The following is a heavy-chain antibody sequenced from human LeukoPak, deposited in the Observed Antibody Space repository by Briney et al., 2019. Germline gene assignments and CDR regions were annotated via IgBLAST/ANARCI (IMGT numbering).Heavy chain of an antibody. CDR1: GYTFTSYG. V-gene: IGHV1-18*01. Sequence: ASVKVSCKASGYTFTSYGISWVRQAPGQGLEWMGWISAYNGNTNYAQKLQGRVTMTTDTSTSTAYMELRSLRSDDTAVYYCARDFLSRFTRTSFDAFDIWGQGTMVTVSS. CDR3: ARDFLSRFTRTSFDAFDI. D-gene: IGHD1/OR15-1a*01. CDR2: ISAYNGNT. J-gene: IGHJ3*02.